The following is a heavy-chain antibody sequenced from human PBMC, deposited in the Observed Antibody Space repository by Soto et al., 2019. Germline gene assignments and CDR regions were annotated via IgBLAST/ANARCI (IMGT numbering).Heavy chain of an antibody. D-gene: IGHD6-19*01. CDR1: GYTFTSYG. V-gene: IGHV1-18*01. CDR2: ISAYNGNT. CDR3: ARAVAVPADFDY. Sequence: ASVKVSCKASGYTFTSYGISWVRQAPGQGLEWMGWISAYNGNTNYAQKLQGRVTITTDTSTSTAYMELSSLRSEDTAVYYCARAVAVPADFDYWGKGTLVTVSS. J-gene: IGHJ4*02.